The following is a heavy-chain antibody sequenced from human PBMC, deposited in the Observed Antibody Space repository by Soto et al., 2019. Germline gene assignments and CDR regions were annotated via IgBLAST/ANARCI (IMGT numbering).Heavy chain of an antibody. CDR2: ISYSGETK. J-gene: IGHJ4*02. CDR3: VRGVVVVVGSTAENFDH. V-gene: IGHV3-48*02. Sequence: GSLRLSCVTSGFTFTKYSMNWVRQAPGKGLEWVSYISYSGETKYYADSLKGRYAISRDDAKNSVYLQMNSLRDEDTAFYYCVRGVVVVVGSTAENFDHWGQGTLVTVSS. CDR1: GFTFTKYS. D-gene: IGHD2-15*01.